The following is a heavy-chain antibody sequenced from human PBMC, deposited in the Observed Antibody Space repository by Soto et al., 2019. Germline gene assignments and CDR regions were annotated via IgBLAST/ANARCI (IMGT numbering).Heavy chain of an antibody. D-gene: IGHD2-15*01. Sequence: QVQVVESGGGVVQPGRSLRLSCAASGFTFSSYGMHWVRQAPGKGLEWVAVISYDGSNKYYADSVQGRFTISRDNSKNTLYLQMNSLRTDDTAVYYCALGPYCSGGSCYSRGYYYYGMDVWGQGTTVTVSS. CDR2: ISYDGSNK. J-gene: IGHJ6*02. V-gene: IGHV3-30*03. CDR3: ALGPYCSGGSCYSRGYYYYGMDV. CDR1: GFTFSSYG.